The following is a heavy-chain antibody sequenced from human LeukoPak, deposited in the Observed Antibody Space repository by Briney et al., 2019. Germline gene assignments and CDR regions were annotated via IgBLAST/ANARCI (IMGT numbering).Heavy chain of an antibody. Sequence: PGGSLRLSCAASGFTFSSYSMNWVRQAPGKGLEWVASISSSDTYIYHADSVKGRFTISRHNAKSSLYLQMNSLRVEDTSVYYCAIWSGDLTYWGQGTLATVSP. D-gene: IGHD3-10*01. CDR2: ISSSDTYI. J-gene: IGHJ4*02. V-gene: IGHV3-21*01. CDR3: AIWSGDLTY. CDR1: GFTFSSYS.